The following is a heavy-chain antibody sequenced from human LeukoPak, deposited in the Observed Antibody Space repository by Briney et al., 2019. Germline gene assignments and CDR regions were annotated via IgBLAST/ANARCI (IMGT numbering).Heavy chain of an antibody. CDR2: FSSSSSYI. D-gene: IGHD4-11*01. V-gene: IGHV3-21*01. CDR3: ARATGDDYSNSNFDY. J-gene: IGHJ4*02. CDR1: GFTFSNYS. Sequence: GGSLRLSCAASGFTFSNYSMDWVRQAPGKGLEWVSSFSSSSSYIYYADSVKGRFTISRDNAKNSLDLQMNSLRAEDTAVYYCARATGDDYSNSNFDYWGQGTLVTVSS.